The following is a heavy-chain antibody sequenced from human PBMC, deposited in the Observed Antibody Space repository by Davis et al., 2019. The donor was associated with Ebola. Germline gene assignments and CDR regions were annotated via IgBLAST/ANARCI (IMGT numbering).Heavy chain of an antibody. CDR1: GFTFTSSA. CDR3: AKEVRYYGSGPDPSSFDY. J-gene: IGHJ4*02. V-gene: IGHV1-58*01. Sequence: SVKVSCKASGFTFTSSAVQWVRQARGQRLEWIGWIVVGSGNTNYAQKFQGRVTMTRDTSTSTVYMELSSLRSEDTAVYYCAKEVRYYGSGPDPSSFDYWGQGTLVTVSS. CDR2: IVVGSGNT. D-gene: IGHD3-10*01.